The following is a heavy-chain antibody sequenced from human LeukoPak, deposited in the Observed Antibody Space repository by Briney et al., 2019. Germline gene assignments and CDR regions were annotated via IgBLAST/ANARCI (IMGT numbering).Heavy chain of an antibody. CDR2: ISDAGSEK. D-gene: IGHD5-24*01. J-gene: IGHJ4*02. Sequence: AGGSLRLSCAASGXSFSKYGLHWIRQAPGKGLEWVAVISDAGSEKYYADSVKGRFTISRDNSKNTVYLQMNSLRPDDTAMYYCAKNVGRDGYNDYFDYWGQGTLVTVSS. CDR1: GXSFSKYG. V-gene: IGHV3-30*18. CDR3: AKNVGRDGYNDYFDY.